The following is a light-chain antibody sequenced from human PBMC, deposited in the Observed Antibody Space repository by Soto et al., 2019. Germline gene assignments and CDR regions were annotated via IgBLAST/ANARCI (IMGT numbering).Light chain of an antibody. CDR1: SSNIGGNF. J-gene: IGLJ2*01. V-gene: IGLV1-47*01. CDR3: AAWDDSLSGVV. Sequence: QSVMTQPPSASGTPGLRVTISCSGSSSNIGGNFVFWYQQLPGTAPKLLIYRNNQRPSGVPDRFSGSKSGTSASLAISGLRSEDEADYYCAAWDDSLSGVVFGGGTKVTVL. CDR2: RNN.